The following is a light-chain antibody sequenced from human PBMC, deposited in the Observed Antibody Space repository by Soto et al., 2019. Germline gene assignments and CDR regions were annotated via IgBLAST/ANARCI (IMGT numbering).Light chain of an antibody. J-gene: IGKJ1*01. CDR1: QSVSSTF. V-gene: IGKV3-20*01. CDR3: QQYESSRT. Sequence: EIVLTQSPGTLSLTPGERATLSCRASQSVSSTFLAWYQQKPGQAPKVLIYGASTRATGIPDRFSGSGSGTDFTLTISILEPEDFAMYYCQQYESSRTFGQGTKVEMK. CDR2: GAS.